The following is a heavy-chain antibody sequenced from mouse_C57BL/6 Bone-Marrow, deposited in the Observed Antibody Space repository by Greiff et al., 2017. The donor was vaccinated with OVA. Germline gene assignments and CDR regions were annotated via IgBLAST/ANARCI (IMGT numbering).Heavy chain of an antibody. D-gene: IGHD2-4*01. J-gene: IGHJ3*01. CDR2: INPNNGGT. CDR3: AREGYDYPFAY. V-gene: IGHV1-18*01. CDR1: GYTFTDYN. Sequence: EVQLQQSGPELVKPGASVKIPCTASGYTFTDYNMAWVKQSHGKSLEWIGDINPNNGGTIYQQKVKGQATLTVDKSSSTAYMELRSLTSEDTAVYYCAREGYDYPFAYWGQGTLVTVSA.